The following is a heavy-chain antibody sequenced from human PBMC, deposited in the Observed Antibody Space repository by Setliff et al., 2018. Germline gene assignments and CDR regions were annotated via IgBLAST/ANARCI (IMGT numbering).Heavy chain of an antibody. D-gene: IGHD2-15*01. CDR3: AKGCHAGCFWSDC. CDR2: INPGGSEE. CDR1: GFTFNTFW. V-gene: IGHV3-7*03. J-gene: IGHJ4*02. Sequence: GGSLRLSCAASGFTFNTFWMTWVRQAPGKGLEWVANINPGGSEEYYLDSVKGRFTISRDNAKTSLYLLMNSLRAEDTAVYYCAKGCHAGCFWSDCWGQGTLVTVSS.